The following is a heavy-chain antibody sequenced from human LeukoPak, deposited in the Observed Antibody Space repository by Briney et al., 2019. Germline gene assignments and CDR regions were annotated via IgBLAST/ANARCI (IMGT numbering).Heavy chain of an antibody. D-gene: IGHD1-14*01. CDR3: ASDRTSRHSPGGTQFDY. Sequence: ASVKVSCKASGYTFTSYYMHWVRQAPGQGLEWMGIINPSGGSTSYAQKLQGRVTMTRDTSTSTVYMELSSLRSEDTAVYYCASDRTSRHSPGGTQFDYWGQGTLVTVSS. CDR1: GYTFTSYY. J-gene: IGHJ4*02. CDR2: INPSGGST. V-gene: IGHV1-46*01.